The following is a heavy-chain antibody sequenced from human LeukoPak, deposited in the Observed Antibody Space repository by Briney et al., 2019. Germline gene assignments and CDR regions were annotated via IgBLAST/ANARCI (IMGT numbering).Heavy chain of an antibody. V-gene: IGHV3-53*01. J-gene: IGHJ4*02. D-gene: IGHD3-9*01. CDR3: ARGYFDWLLYY. CDR2: SYSGGST. Sequence: PGGSLRLSCAASGFTVSSNYMSWVRQAPGKGLEWVSVSYSGGSTYYADSVKGRFTISRDNSKNTLYLQMNSLRDEDTAVYYCARGYFDWLLYYWGQGTLVTVSS. CDR1: GFTVSSNY.